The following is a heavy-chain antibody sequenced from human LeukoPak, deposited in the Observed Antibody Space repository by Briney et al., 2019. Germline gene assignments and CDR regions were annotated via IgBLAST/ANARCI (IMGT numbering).Heavy chain of an antibody. CDR1: EYTFTGYY. CDR2: INPNSGDT. J-gene: IGHJ4*02. CDR3: ARFSSGLDY. Sequence: GASVKVSCKASEYTFTGYYMHWVRQAPGQGLEWMGWINPNSGDTNYAQNFQGRITMTRDTSISTAYMELSSLRYDDTAVYYCARFSSGLDYWGQGTLVTVSS. D-gene: IGHD6-19*01. V-gene: IGHV1-2*02.